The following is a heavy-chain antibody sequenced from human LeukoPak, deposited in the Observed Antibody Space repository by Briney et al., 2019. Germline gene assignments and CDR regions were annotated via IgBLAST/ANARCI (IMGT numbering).Heavy chain of an antibody. J-gene: IGHJ4*02. CDR2: VYYSGST. Sequence: SETLSLTCVVSGGSVSGYYWGWIRQPPGRGLEWIGYVYYSGSTNYNPSFKSRITISVGTSRNQFSLQLSSVTAADTAVYYCARIHRYCSGGACYVLDNWGQGTLVAVSS. V-gene: IGHV4-59*02. CDR1: GGSVSGYY. D-gene: IGHD2-15*01. CDR3: ARIHRYCSGGACYVLDN.